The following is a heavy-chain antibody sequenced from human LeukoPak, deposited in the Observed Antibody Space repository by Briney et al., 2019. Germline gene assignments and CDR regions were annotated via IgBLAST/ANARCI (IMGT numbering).Heavy chain of an antibody. CDR3: ARGSQAGRDIVVVPAATPGGFDY. CDR1: GGSFSGYY. D-gene: IGHD2-2*01. CDR2: INHSGST. V-gene: IGHV4-34*01. Sequence: SETLSLTCALYGGSFSGYYWSWIRQPPGKGLEWIGEINHSGSTNYNPSLTSRVTISVDTSKNQFVLKLSSVTAADTAVYYCARGSQAGRDIVVVPAATPGGFDYWGQGTLVTVSS. J-gene: IGHJ4*02.